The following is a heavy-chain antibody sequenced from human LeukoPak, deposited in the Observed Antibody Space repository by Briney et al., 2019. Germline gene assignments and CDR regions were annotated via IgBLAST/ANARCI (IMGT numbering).Heavy chain of an antibody. J-gene: IGHJ4*02. V-gene: IGHV4-38-2*01. CDR2: IYHSGST. CDR1: GYSISSGYY. CDR3: ARHREYGDYAVPMDY. D-gene: IGHD4-17*01. Sequence: PSETPSLTCAVSGYSISSGYYWGWIRQPPGKGLEWIGSIYHSGSTYYNPSLKSRVTISVDTSKNQFSLKLSSVTAADTAVYYCARHREYGDYAVPMDYWGQGTLVTVSS.